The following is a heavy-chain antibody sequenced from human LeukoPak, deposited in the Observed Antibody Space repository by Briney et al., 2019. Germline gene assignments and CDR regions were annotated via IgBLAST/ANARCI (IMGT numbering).Heavy chain of an antibody. Sequence: ASVKVSCKASGYTFTSYGISWVRQAPGQGLEWMGWISAYNGNTNYAQKLQGRVTMTTDASTSTAYMELRSLRSDDTAVYYCARRFGGMVAGILDYFDYWGQGTLVTVSS. CDR1: GYTFTSYG. CDR2: ISAYNGNT. J-gene: IGHJ4*02. D-gene: IGHD6-19*01. CDR3: ARRFGGMVAGILDYFDY. V-gene: IGHV1-18*01.